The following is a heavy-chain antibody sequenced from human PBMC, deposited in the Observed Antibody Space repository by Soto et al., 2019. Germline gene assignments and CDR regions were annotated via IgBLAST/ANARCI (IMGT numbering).Heavy chain of an antibody. D-gene: IGHD2-21*01. CDR1: GFTFSSYW. V-gene: IGHV3-7*01. CDR2: IKQDGSEK. Sequence: EVQLVESGGGLVQPGGSLRLSCAASGFTFSSYWMSWVRQAPGKGLEWVANIKQDGSEKYYVDSVKGRFNISRDNAKNSLYLQMNSLRAEDTAVYYCARAIVVVIATPDWYFDLWGRGTLVTVSS. J-gene: IGHJ2*01. CDR3: ARAIVVVIATPDWYFDL.